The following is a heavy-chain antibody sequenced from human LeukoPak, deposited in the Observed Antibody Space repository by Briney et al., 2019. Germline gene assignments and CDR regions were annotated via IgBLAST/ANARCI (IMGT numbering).Heavy chain of an antibody. CDR2: INHSGST. Sequence: SETLSLTCAVYGGSFSGYYWSWIRQPPGKGLEWIGEINHSGSTNYNPSLKSRVTISVDTSKNQFSLKLSSVTAADTAVYYCARRTQYNWNDLDYWGQGTLVTVSS. J-gene: IGHJ4*02. CDR3: ARRTQYNWNDLDY. D-gene: IGHD1-20*01. V-gene: IGHV4-34*01. CDR1: GGSFSGYY.